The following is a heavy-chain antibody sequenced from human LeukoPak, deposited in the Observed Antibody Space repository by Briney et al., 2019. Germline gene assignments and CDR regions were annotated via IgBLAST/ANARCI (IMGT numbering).Heavy chain of an antibody. V-gene: IGHV3-7*01. CDR2: IKEDGSEK. D-gene: IGHD1-26*01. J-gene: IGHJ3*02. CDR3: ARDGIGAFDI. CDR1: GFIFSSHW. Sequence: PGGSLRLSCAASGFIFSSHWMSWVRQAPGKGLEWVTNIKEDGSEKNYVDSVKGRFTISRDNAKSSLYLQMNSLRAEDTAVYYCARDGIGAFDIWGQGTMVTVSS.